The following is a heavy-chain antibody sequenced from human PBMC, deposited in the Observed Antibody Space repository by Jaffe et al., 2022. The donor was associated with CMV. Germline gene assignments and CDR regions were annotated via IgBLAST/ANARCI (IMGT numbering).Heavy chain of an antibody. CDR1: GGSISSYY. J-gene: IGHJ4*02. CDR2: IYYSGST. Sequence: QVQLQESGPGLVKPSETLSLTCTVSGGSISSYYWSWIRQPPGKGLEWIGYIYYSGSTNYNPSLKSRVTISVDTSKNQFSLKLSSVTAADTAVYYCARYYYDSSGYFRFDYWGQGTLVTVSS. CDR3: ARYYYDSSGYFRFDY. V-gene: IGHV4-59*01. D-gene: IGHD3-22*01.